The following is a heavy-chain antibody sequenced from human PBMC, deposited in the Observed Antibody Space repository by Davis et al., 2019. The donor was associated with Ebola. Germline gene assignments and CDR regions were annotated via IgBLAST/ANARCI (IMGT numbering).Heavy chain of an antibody. V-gene: IGHV3-48*02. CDR2: ISAGSDAT. Sequence: GESLKISCVGSGFSFSSYNMIWVRQAPGKGLECVSYISAGSDATHYGDSVKGRFTSSRDNAKNSLYLQLNSLRDDDTAVYYCAREDYIWGSYRYDLFLDYWGQGTLVTVSS. CDR1: GFSFSSYN. CDR3: AREDYIWGSYRYDLFLDY. D-gene: IGHD3-16*02. J-gene: IGHJ4*02.